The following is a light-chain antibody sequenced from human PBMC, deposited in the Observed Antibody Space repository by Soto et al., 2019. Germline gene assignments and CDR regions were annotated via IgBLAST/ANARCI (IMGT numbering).Light chain of an antibody. Sequence: ENVLTQPPGTLSFSPGERATLSCMASESVGSYLALYQQKPGQAPRLLIYDAYNRATGIPPRFSGSGSGTDFTLTISSLEPEDSAVYYCQQRHMWPSTFSQGTRLEIK. V-gene: IGKV3-11*01. CDR2: DAY. J-gene: IGKJ5*01. CDR3: QQRHMWPST. CDR1: ESVGSY.